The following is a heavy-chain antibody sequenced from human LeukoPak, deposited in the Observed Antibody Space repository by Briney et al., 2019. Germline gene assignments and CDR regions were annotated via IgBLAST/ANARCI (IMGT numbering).Heavy chain of an antibody. D-gene: IGHD2/OR15-2a*01. CDR3: ARAYCNGNNCYWYFDL. Sequence: PGGSLRLSCAASGFTFSNYSMNWDRQAPGKGLEWVSYIGSSSSTIYYADSVKSRFSISRDNAKNSLYLQMNSLRAEDTAVYYCARAYCNGNNCYWYFDLWGRGTLVTVSS. J-gene: IGHJ2*01. V-gene: IGHV3-48*04. CDR2: IGSSSSTI. CDR1: GFTFSNYS.